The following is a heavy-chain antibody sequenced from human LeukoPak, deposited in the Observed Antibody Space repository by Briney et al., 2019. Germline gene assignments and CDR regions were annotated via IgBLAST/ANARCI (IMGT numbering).Heavy chain of an antibody. CDR3: ARDSFLPTMVRGDYYGMDV. V-gene: IGHV3-7*01. J-gene: IGHJ6*02. CDR2: IKSAGSEK. CDR1: GFTFSSYW. Sequence: GGSLRLSCAASGFTFSSYWMTWVRQAPGKGLEWVANIKSAGSEKYYVDSVKGRFTISRDNAKNSLFLQTNSLRVEDTAVYYCARDSFLPTMVRGDYYGMDVWGQGTTVTVSS. D-gene: IGHD3-10*01.